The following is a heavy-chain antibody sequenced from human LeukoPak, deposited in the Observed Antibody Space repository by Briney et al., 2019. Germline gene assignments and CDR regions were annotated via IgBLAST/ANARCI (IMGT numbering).Heavy chain of an antibody. J-gene: IGHJ3*02. CDR1: GYTFTDYY. D-gene: IGHD3-22*01. Sequence: ASVKVSCRASGYTFTDYYMSWVRQAPGHGLEWMGWIDPHSGGKKYAQKFQGRVTMTRDTSISTAYMELSRLRSDDTAVYYCAREYYDSSGRKHAFDIWGQGTMVTVSS. CDR3: AREYYDSSGRKHAFDI. CDR2: IDPHSGGK. V-gene: IGHV1-2*02.